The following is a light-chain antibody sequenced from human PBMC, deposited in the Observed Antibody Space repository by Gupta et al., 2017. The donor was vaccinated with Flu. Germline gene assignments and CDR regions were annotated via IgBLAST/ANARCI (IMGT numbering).Light chain of an antibody. CDR2: AAS. Sequence: PSSVSASVEDTALICCRGSQVISAWLAWYQQKPGKAPNLLMSAASRVESGVPTRFSGSGSGTDFTLTISRLQPEDFATYYCQHTNNFPRTFGQGTKVEIK. CDR3: QHTNNFPRT. J-gene: IGKJ1*01. CDR1: QVISAW. V-gene: IGKV1-12*01.